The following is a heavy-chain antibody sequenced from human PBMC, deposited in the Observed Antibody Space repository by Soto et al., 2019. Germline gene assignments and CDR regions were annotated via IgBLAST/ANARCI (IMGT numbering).Heavy chain of an antibody. CDR3: TRGQGNH. CDR2: MNPYSGNT. V-gene: IGHV1-8*01. CDR1: GYTFTSYD. Sequence: QVQLVQSGAEVKKPGASVKVSCKASGYTFTSYDIYWVRQATGQGLEWMGWMNPYSGNTGFVEKFQDRVAMTRDISINTAYLELSSLRSEDTDVYYCTRGQGNHWGQGSLVTVSS. J-gene: IGHJ4*02.